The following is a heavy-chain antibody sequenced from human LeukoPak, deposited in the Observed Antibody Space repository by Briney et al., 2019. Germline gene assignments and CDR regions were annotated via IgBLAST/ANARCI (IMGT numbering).Heavy chain of an antibody. J-gene: IGHJ4*02. Sequence: ASLKVSCKASGYTFTVHYMHWLRQAPGQGLEWMGWIKPDSGATNFAQNFQGRVTMTSDTSINTAYMELSSLTSDDTAMYYCARGVGATRGYYFDYWGQGTLVTVSS. CDR3: ARGVGATRGYYFDY. D-gene: IGHD1-26*01. CDR2: IKPDSGAT. CDR1: GYTFTVHY. V-gene: IGHV1-2*02.